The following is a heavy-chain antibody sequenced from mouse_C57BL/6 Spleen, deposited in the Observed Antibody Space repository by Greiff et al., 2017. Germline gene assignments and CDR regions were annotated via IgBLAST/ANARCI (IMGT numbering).Heavy chain of an antibody. CDR1: GYTFTSYW. J-gene: IGHJ4*01. Sequence: QVQLQQPGAELVRPGSSVKLSCKASGYTFTSYWMHWVKQRPIQGLEWIGNIDPSDSETHYNQKFKDKATLTVDKSSSTAYMQLSSLTSEDSAVYYCARVPSHSSGYAMDYWGQGTSVTVSS. CDR2: IDPSDSET. V-gene: IGHV1-52*01. D-gene: IGHD3-2*02. CDR3: ARVPSHSSGYAMDY.